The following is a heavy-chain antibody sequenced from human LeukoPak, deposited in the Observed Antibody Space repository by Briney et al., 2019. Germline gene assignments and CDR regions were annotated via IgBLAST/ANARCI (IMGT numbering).Heavy chain of an antibody. CDR1: GGSIRSGTDY. Sequence: PSQTLSLTCTVSGGSIRSGTDYWSWIRQPAGKGLEWIGRIYMSGSTDYNPSFKSRVTMSVDTSKNQVSLKLRSVTAADTAVYYCARDPTAGDAFDIWGQGTMVTVSS. D-gene: IGHD6-13*01. CDR2: IYMSGST. CDR3: ARDPTAGDAFDI. J-gene: IGHJ3*02. V-gene: IGHV4-61*02.